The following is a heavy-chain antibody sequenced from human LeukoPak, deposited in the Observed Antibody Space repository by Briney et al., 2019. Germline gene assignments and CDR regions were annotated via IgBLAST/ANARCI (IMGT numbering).Heavy chain of an antibody. CDR2: INPIVGIV. J-gene: IGHJ4*02. V-gene: IGHV1-69*04. CDR3: ARDGSWGLDY. Sequence: ASVTVSFKAPGGTFNNYAISWVRQTLGQGLEWMGRINPIVGIVNYAQKFQGRVTITADMSTSTAYMELSSLAPEDTAVYYCARDGSWGLDYWGQGPLVTVSS. D-gene: IGHD3-10*01. CDR1: GGTFNNYA.